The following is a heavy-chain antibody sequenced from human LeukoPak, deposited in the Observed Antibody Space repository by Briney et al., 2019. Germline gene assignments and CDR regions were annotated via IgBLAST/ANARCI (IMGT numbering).Heavy chain of an antibody. CDR1: GFTSSSYE. D-gene: IGHD2-15*01. V-gene: IGHV3-48*03. Sequence: GGSLRLSCAASGFTSSSYEMNWVRQAPGEGLEWVSYISSSGSTIYYADSVKGRFTISRDNAKNSLYLQMNSLRAEDTAVYYCARVSELSYCSGGSCYSEWGDYFDYWGQGTLVTVSS. CDR2: ISSSGSTI. J-gene: IGHJ4*02. CDR3: ARVSELSYCSGGSCYSEWGDYFDY.